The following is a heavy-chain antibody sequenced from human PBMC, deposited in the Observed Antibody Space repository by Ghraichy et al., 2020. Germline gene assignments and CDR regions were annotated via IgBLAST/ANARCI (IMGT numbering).Heavy chain of an antibody. V-gene: IGHV3-23*01. CDR3: AKGRSTTNHYDY. CDR2: LRGSGDST. Sequence: LRLSCAASGFTFSTYAMSWVRQAPGKGLEWVSALRGSGDSTYYADSVKGRFTISRDNSKNTLYLQMNSLSVEDTAVYFCAKGRSTTNHYDYWGQGTLVTVSS. D-gene: IGHD2/OR15-2a*01. J-gene: IGHJ4*02. CDR1: GFTFSTYA.